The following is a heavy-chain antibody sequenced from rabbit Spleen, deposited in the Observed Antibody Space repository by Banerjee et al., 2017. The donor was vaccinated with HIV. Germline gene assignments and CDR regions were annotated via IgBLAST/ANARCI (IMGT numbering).Heavy chain of an antibody. CDR1: GFSFNVNYY. D-gene: IGHD4-1*01. J-gene: IGHJ4*01. V-gene: IGHV1S45*01. Sequence: QEQLEESGGGLVKPKGSLTLTCTASGFSFNVNYYMCWVRQAPGKGLEWIACINAATGKPVYATWANGRFSISRTSSTTVTLQMTSLTAADTATYLCARDLAGAIGWNFYLWGQGTLVTVS. CDR2: INAATGKP. CDR3: ARDLAGAIGWNFYL.